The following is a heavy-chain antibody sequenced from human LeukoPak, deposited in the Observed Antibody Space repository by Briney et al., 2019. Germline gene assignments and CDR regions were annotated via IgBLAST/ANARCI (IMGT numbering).Heavy chain of an antibody. Sequence: GGSLRLSCAASGFNVSNNYMSWVRQAPGKGLEWVSVIYRGGSTYYADSVKGRFTMSRDNSKNTVYLQMDSLRAEDTAVYYCARDRGAAAGNWGQGTLVTVSS. CDR3: ARDRGAAAGN. J-gene: IGHJ4*02. CDR2: IYRGGST. D-gene: IGHD6-13*01. V-gene: IGHV3-53*01. CDR1: GFNVSNNY.